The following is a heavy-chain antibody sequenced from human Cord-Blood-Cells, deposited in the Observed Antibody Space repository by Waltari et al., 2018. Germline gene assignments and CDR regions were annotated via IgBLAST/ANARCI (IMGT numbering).Heavy chain of an antibody. V-gene: IGHV3-7*01. Sequence: EVQLVESGGGLVQPGGSLRLSCAASGFTFSSYWMSWVRRAPGKGLGWVANIKQDGSEKYYVDSVKGRFTISRDNAKNSLYLQMNSLRAEDTAVYYCARDEGLGDFDYWGQGTLVTVSS. D-gene: IGHD3-16*01. CDR1: GFTFSSYW. J-gene: IGHJ4*02. CDR2: IKQDGSEK. CDR3: ARDEGLGDFDY.